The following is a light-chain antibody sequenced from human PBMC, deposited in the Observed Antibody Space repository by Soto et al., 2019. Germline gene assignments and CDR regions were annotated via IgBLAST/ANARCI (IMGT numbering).Light chain of an antibody. CDR3: QQYHSYSRT. J-gene: IGKJ1*01. V-gene: IGKV1-5*01. CDR1: QSISSW. CDR2: DAS. Sequence: GDRVTITCRASQSISSWLAWYQQKPGKAPKLLIYDASSLESGVPSRFSGSGSGTEFTLTISSLQPDDFETYYCQQYHSYSRTFGQGTKVDIK.